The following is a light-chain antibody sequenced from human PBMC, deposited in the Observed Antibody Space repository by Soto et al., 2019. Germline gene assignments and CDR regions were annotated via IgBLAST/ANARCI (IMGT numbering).Light chain of an antibody. CDR2: GAS. CDR3: QHYGSPPLT. J-gene: IGKJ4*01. Sequence: EIVFTQSPGTLSLSPGERATLSCRASQSVSSSFLAWYQEKPCQAPRLLIYGASSRATGIPDRFSGSGSGTDFTLTISRLEPEDFAVYYCQHYGSPPLTFGGGTKVEIK. V-gene: IGKV3-20*01. CDR1: QSVSSSF.